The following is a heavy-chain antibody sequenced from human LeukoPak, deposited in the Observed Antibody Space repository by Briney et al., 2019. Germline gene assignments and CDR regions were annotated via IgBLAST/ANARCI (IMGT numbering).Heavy chain of an antibody. CDR3: ATDFYDST. V-gene: IGHV3-15*07. Sequence: GGSLRLSCATSGLTFSNAWMNWVRQAPGKGLEWVGRIRSNSDGGTIDYAAPVKGRFTLSRDDSKTTLYLQMSSLQTEDTAVYYCATDFYDSTWGQGTLVTVSS. D-gene: IGHD3-22*01. CDR2: IRSNSDGGTI. J-gene: IGHJ5*02. CDR1: GLTFSNAW.